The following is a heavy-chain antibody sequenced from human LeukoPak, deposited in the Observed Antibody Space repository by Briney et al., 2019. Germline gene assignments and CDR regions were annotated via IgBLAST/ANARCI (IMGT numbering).Heavy chain of an antibody. V-gene: IGHV3-23*01. CDR1: GFTFSSYA. Sequence: PGGSLRLSCAASGFTFSSYAMVWVRQAPGKGLAWVSTISAGGGSTYYADSVKGRFTISRDNSKNTLYLQMNSLRAEDTAVYYCAKRLQFDPWGQGTLVTVSS. CDR3: AKRLQFDP. CDR2: ISAGGGST. J-gene: IGHJ5*02.